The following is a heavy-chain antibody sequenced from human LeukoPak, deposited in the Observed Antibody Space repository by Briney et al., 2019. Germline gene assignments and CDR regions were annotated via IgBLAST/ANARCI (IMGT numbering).Heavy chain of an antibody. Sequence: GGSLRLSCAASGFTFSTYGLSWVRQAPGKGLEWVSAISGSGRSTYYADSVKGRFTISRDNSKHTLYVQMNSLRAEDTAVYYCAKDRRELDVFDIWGQGTMVTVSS. CDR3: AKDRRELDVFDI. J-gene: IGHJ3*02. CDR1: GFTFSTYG. CDR2: ISGSGRST. V-gene: IGHV3-23*01.